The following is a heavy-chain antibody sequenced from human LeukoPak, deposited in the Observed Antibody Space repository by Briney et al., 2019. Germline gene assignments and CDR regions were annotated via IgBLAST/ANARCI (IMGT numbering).Heavy chain of an antibody. V-gene: IGHV4-4*02. J-gene: IGHJ4*02. CDR1: GDSISTRNW. CDR3: ARSAGWWSLDY. D-gene: IGHD2-8*02. CDR2: ISHGGST. Sequence: SETLSLTCAVSGDSISTRNWWNWVRQPPGKGLDWIGEISHGGSTKYNPSLKNRVTISKDNSKNEFSLKLNSVTAADTAVYFCARSAGWWSLDYWGQGALVTVST.